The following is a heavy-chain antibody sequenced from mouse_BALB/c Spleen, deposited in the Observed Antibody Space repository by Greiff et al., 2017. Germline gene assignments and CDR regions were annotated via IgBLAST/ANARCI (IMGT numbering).Heavy chain of an antibody. CDR1: GFTFRSFG. CDR2: IRSGSSTI. V-gene: IGHV5-17*02. CDR3: ARLEEVPFDY. J-gene: IGHJ2*01. Sequence: EVKLVESGGGLVQPGGSRKHSCAASGFTFRSFGMHWVRQAPEKGLEWVAYIRSGSSTIYYADTVKGRFTISRDNPKNTLFLQMTSLRSEDTAMYYCARLEEVPFDYWGQGTTLTVSS. D-gene: IGHD6-1*01.